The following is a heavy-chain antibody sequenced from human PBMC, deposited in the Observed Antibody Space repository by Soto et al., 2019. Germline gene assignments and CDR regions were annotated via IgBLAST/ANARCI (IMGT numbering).Heavy chain of an antibody. D-gene: IGHD4-17*01. CDR3: ARVAEMGTVTEGYYYYMDV. CDR2: IIPILGVA. CDR1: GHTFSNHT. V-gene: IGHV1-69*04. J-gene: IGHJ6*03. Sequence: QVQLVQSGAEVKKPGSSVKVSCKASGHTFSNHTISWVRQAPGQGLEWMGRIIPILGVANYAQKFQGRVTITADKSTTTAYMDLSSLRSADTAVYYCARVAEMGTVTEGYYYYMDVWGKGTTVTVSS.